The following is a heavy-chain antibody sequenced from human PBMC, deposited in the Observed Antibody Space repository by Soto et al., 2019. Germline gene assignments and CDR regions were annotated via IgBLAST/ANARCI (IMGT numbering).Heavy chain of an antibody. V-gene: IGHV3-15*01. CDR3: TTDRHGDYYFDY. CDR1: GFTFSNAW. J-gene: IGHJ4*02. Sequence: GESLKISCAASGFTFSNAWMSWVRQAPGKGLEWVGRIKSKTDGGTTDYAAPVKGRFTISRDDSKNTLYLQMNSLKTEDTAVYYCTTDRHGDYYFDYWGQGTLVTVSS. D-gene: IGHD4-17*01. CDR2: IKSKTDGGTT.